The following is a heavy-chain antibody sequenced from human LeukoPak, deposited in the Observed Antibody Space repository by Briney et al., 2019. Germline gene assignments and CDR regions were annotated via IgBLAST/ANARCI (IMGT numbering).Heavy chain of an antibody. J-gene: IGHJ6*02. D-gene: IGHD3-3*01. V-gene: IGHV1-8*01. CDR2: MNPNSGNT. CDR3: AREGFLEWLLYTDYYYGMDV. Sequence: ASVKVSCKASGYTFTSYDINWVRQATGQGLEWMGWMNPNSGNTGYAQKFQGRVTMTRNTSISTAYMELSSLRSEDTAVYYCAREGFLEWLLYTDYYYGMDVWGQGTTVTVSS. CDR1: GYTFTSYD.